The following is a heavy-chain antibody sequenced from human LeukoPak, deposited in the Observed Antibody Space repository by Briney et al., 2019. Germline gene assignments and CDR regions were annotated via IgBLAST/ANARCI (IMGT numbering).Heavy chain of an antibody. CDR3: ARDPYCSSTSCDRWFDP. CDR2: INHSGST. CDR1: GGSFSGYY. V-gene: IGHV4-34*01. J-gene: IGHJ5*02. Sequence: SETLSLTCAVYGGSFSGYYWSWIRQPPGKGLEWIGEINHSGSTNYNPSLKSRVTISVDTSKNQFSLKLSSVTAADTAVYYCARDPYCSSTSCDRWFDPWGQGTLVTVSS. D-gene: IGHD2-2*01.